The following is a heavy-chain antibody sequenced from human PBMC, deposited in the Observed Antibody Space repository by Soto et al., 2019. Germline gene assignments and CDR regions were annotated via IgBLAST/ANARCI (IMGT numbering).Heavy chain of an antibody. CDR1: GFTFDDYA. Sequence: GGSLRLSXAAAGFTFDDYAMHWVRQAPGKGLEWVSSINWNGENIFYADSVKGRFTVSRDNAKNSLSLQMNSLRLEDTAFYYCTKGRGAAPAAANDYWGQGTLVTVSS. J-gene: IGHJ4*02. CDR2: INWNGENI. CDR3: TKGRGAAPAAANDY. V-gene: IGHV3-9*01. D-gene: IGHD3-10*01.